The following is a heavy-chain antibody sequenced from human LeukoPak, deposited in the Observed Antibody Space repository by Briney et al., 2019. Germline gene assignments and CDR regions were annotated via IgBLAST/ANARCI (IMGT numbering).Heavy chain of an antibody. D-gene: IGHD3-22*01. CDR2: ISDSGVRT. CDR3: ARDRPYYYDTGGYYQHPLYFGMDV. CDR1: GFTFRSYA. V-gene: IGHV3-23*01. J-gene: IGHJ6*02. Sequence: GGSLRLSCAVSGFTFRSYAMTWVRQAPGKGLEWVATISDSGVRTYYADSVKGRFTISRDNSKNTLYLLMNSLRGEDTAVYYCARDRPYYYDTGGYYQHPLYFGMDVWGQGTTVTVSS.